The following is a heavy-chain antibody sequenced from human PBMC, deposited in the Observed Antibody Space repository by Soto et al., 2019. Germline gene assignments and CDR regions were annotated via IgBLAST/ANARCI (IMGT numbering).Heavy chain of an antibody. V-gene: IGHV4-31*03. J-gene: IGHJ6*02. D-gene: IGHD4-4*01. CDR2: FYNSGSV. CDR3: ARGAVTNLYYYYYGMDV. Sequence: QVQLQESGPGLVKPSQTLSLTCTVSGGSISSGGYYWSWIRQHPGKGLEWAGYFYNSGSVFYNPSLKSRVTISVDTSKNQFSLKLISVTAADTAVYYCARGAVTNLYYYYYGMDVWGQGTTVTVSS. CDR1: GGSISSGGYY.